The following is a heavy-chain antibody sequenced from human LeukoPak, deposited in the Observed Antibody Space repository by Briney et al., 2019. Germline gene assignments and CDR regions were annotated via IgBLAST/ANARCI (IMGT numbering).Heavy chain of an antibody. Sequence: ASVKVSCKASGGTFSSYAISWVRQAPGQGLEWMGGIIPIFGTANYAQKFQGRVTITTDESTSTAYMELSSLRYEDTAVYYCARGVVVAATVSWFDPWGQGTLVTVSS. J-gene: IGHJ5*02. V-gene: IGHV1-69*05. D-gene: IGHD2-15*01. CDR1: GGTFSSYA. CDR2: IIPIFGTA. CDR3: ARGVVVAATVSWFDP.